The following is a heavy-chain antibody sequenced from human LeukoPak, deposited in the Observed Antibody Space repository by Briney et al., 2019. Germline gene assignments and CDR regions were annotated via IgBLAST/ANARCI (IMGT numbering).Heavy chain of an antibody. J-gene: IGHJ6*03. Sequence: RASVKVSCKASGYTFTGYYMHWVRQAPGQGLEWIGWINPNSGGTNYAQKFQGRVTMTRDTSISTAYMELSRLRSDDTAVFYCKQKTEYDILTGEQYYMDVWGKGTTVTISS. CDR2: INPNSGGT. D-gene: IGHD3-9*01. V-gene: IGHV1-2*02. CDR1: GYTFTGYY. CDR3: KQKTEYDILTGEQYYMDV.